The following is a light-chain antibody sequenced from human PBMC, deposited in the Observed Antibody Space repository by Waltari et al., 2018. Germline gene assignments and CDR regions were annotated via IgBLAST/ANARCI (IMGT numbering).Light chain of an antibody. CDR2: DVS. Sequence: HSALTQPASVSGSPGQSITISCTGSSSAIGNYNYVSCYQQHPGKAPKLMIFDVSNRPSGVSNRFSGSKSGNTASLTISGLQAEDEADYYCSSYISSDTLELFGGGTSLTVL. CDR1: SSAIGNYNY. J-gene: IGLJ2*01. CDR3: SSYISSDTLEL. V-gene: IGLV2-14*03.